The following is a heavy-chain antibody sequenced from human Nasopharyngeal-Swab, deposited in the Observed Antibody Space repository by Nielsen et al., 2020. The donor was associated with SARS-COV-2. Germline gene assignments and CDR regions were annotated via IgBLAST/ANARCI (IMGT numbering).Heavy chain of an antibody. D-gene: IGHD1-14*01. CDR2: INQDGSVK. J-gene: IGHJ4*02. Sequence: GGSLRLSCEASGFTFSDHWMNWVRQAPGRGLEWVAHINQDGSVKGYMGSVKGRFTISRDNAKNSLYLQMDTLGAEDTALYYCARVSPSPAPDYWGQGTQVTVSS. V-gene: IGHV3-7*05. CDR3: ARVSPSPAPDY. CDR1: GFTFSDHW.